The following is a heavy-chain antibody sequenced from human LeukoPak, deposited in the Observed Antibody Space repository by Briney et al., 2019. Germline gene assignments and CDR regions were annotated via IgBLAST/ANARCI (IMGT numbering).Heavy chain of an antibody. J-gene: IGHJ4*02. CDR2: IKQDGSEK. D-gene: IGHD3-10*01. CDR1: GFTFSSYW. V-gene: IGHV3-7*01. Sequence: GGSLRLSCAASGFTFSSYWMSWVRQAPGKGLEWVANIKQDGSEKYYVDSVKGRFTISRDNAKNSLYLQMNSLRAEDTAVYYCARVGYGSGSYTYYFDYWGQGTLVTVSS. CDR3: ARVGYGSGSYTYYFDY.